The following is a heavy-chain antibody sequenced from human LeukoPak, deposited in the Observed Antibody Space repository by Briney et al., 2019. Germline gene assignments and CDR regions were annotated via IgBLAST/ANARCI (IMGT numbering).Heavy chain of an antibody. J-gene: IGHJ4*02. CDR1: GYTFTSYD. Sequence: ASVKVSCKASGYTFTSYDINWVRQATGQGPEWMGWMNPNSGNTGYAQKFQGRVTMTRNTSISTAYMELSSLRSKDTAVYYCARYYDILTGLSRDYWGQGTLVTVSS. CDR2: MNPNSGNT. D-gene: IGHD3-9*01. V-gene: IGHV1-8*01. CDR3: ARYYDILTGLSRDY.